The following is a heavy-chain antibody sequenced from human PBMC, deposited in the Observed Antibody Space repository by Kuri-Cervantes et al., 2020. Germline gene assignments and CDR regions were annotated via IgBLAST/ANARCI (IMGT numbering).Heavy chain of an antibody. V-gene: IGHV3-53*01. CDR3: ARDRDSSGWYSGLYYYYGMDV. CDR2: IYSGDT. J-gene: IGHJ6*02. D-gene: IGHD6-19*01. CDR1: GFTVSSNY. Sequence: GESLKISCAASGFTVSSNYMSWVRQAPGRGLEWVSIIYSGDTYYTDSVKGRFTISRDDSMNTLYLQMNSLRAEDSAVYYCARDRDSSGWYSGLYYYYGMDVWGQGTTVTVSS.